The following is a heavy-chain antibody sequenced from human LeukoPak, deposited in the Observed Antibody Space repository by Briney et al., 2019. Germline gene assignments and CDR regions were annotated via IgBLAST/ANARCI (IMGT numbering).Heavy chain of an antibody. D-gene: IGHD3-10*01. CDR2: ISWDGYTT. CDR3: AKVWGSGTFFYYGMDV. J-gene: IGHJ6*02. CDR1: GFPFHDYT. Sequence: GGSLRLSCAASGFPFHDYTMHWVRQPPGKGLEWVSLISWDGYTTYYADSVKGRFTISRDNSKNSLYLQMNSLRTEDTALYYCAKVWGSGTFFYYGMDVWGQGTTVTVSS. V-gene: IGHV3-43*01.